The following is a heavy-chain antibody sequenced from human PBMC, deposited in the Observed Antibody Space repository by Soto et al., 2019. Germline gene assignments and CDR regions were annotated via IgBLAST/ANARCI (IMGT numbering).Heavy chain of an antibody. Sequence: QVELVQSGAEVKKPGSSVKVSCKASGGNFITFAISWVRQAPGQGLEWMGEIIPISSTTRSAHKFQDRVTISADGDARTVHMELRSLKSEDTAIYFCAKKLGIDPFGSYGLDVWGQGTTVTVSS. V-gene: IGHV1-69*01. CDR1: GGNFITFA. D-gene: IGHD7-27*01. CDR3: AKKLGIDPFGSYGLDV. CDR2: IIPISSTT. J-gene: IGHJ6*02.